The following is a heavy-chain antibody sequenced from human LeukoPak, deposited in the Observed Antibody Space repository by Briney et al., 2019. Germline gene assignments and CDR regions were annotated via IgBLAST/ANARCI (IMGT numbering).Heavy chain of an antibody. Sequence: GGSLRLSCAASGFTFNNYAMQWVRQAPGKGLEWVSAISGSGGSTYYADSVKGRFTISRDNSKNTLYLQMNSLRAEDTAVYYCAKQAPWSRYYFDYWGQGTLVTVSS. CDR2: ISGSGGST. V-gene: IGHV3-23*01. CDR3: AKQAPWSRYYFDY. J-gene: IGHJ4*02. D-gene: IGHD2-8*02. CDR1: GFTFNNYA.